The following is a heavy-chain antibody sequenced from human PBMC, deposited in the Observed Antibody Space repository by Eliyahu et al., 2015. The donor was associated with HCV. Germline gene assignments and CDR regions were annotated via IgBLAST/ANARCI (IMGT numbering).Heavy chain of an antibody. D-gene: IGHD5-24*01. CDR3: ARQMATRVSQVDV. Sequence: LEWLGRTYYRSKWYNDYAVSVKSRITINPDTSKNQFSLQLNSVTPEDTAVYYCARQMATRVSQVDVWGKGTTVTVSS. V-gene: IGHV6-1*01. CDR2: TYYRSKWYN. J-gene: IGHJ6*04.